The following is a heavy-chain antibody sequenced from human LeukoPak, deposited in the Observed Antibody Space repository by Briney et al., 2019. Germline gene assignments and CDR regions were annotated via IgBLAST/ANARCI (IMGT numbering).Heavy chain of an antibody. Sequence: GASVKVSRKASGYTFTGYYMHWVRQAPGQGLEWMGWINPNSGGTNYAQKFQGRVTMTRDTSISTAYMELSRLRSDDTAVYYCASSSDGGGSYYLVVYWGQGTLVTVSS. CDR2: INPNSGGT. J-gene: IGHJ4*02. V-gene: IGHV1-2*02. CDR3: ASSSDGGGSYYLVVY. D-gene: IGHD1-26*01. CDR1: GYTFTGYY.